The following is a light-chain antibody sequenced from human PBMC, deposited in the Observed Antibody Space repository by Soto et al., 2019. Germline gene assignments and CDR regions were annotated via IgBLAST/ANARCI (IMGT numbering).Light chain of an antibody. J-gene: IGLJ2*01. V-gene: IGLV2-14*01. Sequence: QSVLTQPASVSGSPGQSLTISCTGTSSDIGGYNYVSWYQQHPGEAPKLIISEVSNRPSDVSHRFSGSKSGNTASLIISGLQAEDEADYYCSSYTINFTVIFGGGTKVTVL. CDR3: SSYTINFTVI. CDR1: SSDIGGYNY. CDR2: EVS.